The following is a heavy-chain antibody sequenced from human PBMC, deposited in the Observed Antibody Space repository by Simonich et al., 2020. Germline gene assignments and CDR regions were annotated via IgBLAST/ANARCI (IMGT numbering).Heavy chain of an antibody. V-gene: IGHV1-2*02. CDR2: SNPNGGGT. CDR3: ARVRFEAFDI. Sequence: QVPLVQSGAEVKKPGASVKVSCKASGYTFTGYYMHWVRQAPGQGLGWMGWSNPNGGGTNYAQKFQGRVTMTRYTSISTAYMELSRLRSDDTAVYYCARVRFEAFDIWGQGTMVTVSS. J-gene: IGHJ3*02. CDR1: GYTFTGYY.